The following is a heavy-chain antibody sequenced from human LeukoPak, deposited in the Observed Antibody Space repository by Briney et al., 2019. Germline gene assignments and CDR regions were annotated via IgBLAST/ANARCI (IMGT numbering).Heavy chain of an antibody. V-gene: IGHV3-23*01. J-gene: IGHJ4*02. CDR1: GFTFSSYA. Sequence: GGSLRLSCAASGFTFSSYAMSWVRQAPGKGLEWVSAISGSGGSTYYADSVKGRFTISRDSYKNTVYLQMNSLRAEDTAVYYCTRARDSLGELSFHGGQGTLVTVSS. CDR3: TRARDSLGELSFH. CDR2: ISGSGGST. D-gene: IGHD3-16*02.